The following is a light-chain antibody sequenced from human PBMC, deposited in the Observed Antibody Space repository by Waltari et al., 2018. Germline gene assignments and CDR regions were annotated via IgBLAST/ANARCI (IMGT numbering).Light chain of an antibody. V-gene: IGLV2-14*03. CDR3: SSYTSSTTYV. Sequence: QSALTQPASVSGSPGQSITLSCTATSSDVGGYNYVSWYQHHPGKAPKLMIFDVSSRPSGVSNRFSGSKSGNTASLTISGLQAEDEADYYCSSYTSSTTYVFGAGTKVTVL. CDR2: DVS. J-gene: IGLJ1*01. CDR1: SSDVGGYNY.